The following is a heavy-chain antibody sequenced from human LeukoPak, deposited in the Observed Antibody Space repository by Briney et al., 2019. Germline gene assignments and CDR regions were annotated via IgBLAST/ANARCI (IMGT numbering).Heavy chain of an antibody. CDR3: ARNPGIAASRGFFYYMDV. CDR2: INEDGSQR. J-gene: IGHJ6*03. V-gene: IGHV3-7*01. D-gene: IGHD6-6*01. CDR1: GFSFSNSW. Sequence: GGSLRLSCAASGFSFSNSWMTWVRQAPGKGLEWVANINEDGSQRYFVDSVKGRCTFSRDNGRNSLFLQMNNLRAEDTAVYYCARNPGIAASRGFFYYMDVWGKGTTVTVSS.